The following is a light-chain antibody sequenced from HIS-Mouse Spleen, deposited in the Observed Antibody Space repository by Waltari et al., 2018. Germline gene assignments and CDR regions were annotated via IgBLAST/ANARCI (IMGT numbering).Light chain of an antibody. CDR3: QQSYSTPRT. CDR1: QSISSY. J-gene: IGKJ2*01. CDR2: AAS. Sequence: DIQMTQSPSSLSASVGDRVTITCRASQSISSYLNWYQQKPGKAPKLQIYAASSLQSWVPSRFSGSGSGTDFTLTISSLQPEDFATYYCQQSYSTPRTFGQGTKLEIK. V-gene: IGKV1-39*01.